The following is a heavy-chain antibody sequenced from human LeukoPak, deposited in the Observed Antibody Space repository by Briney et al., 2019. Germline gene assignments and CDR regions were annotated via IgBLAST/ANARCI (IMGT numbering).Heavy chain of an antibody. CDR3: ARRTIAAAGTGFDS. D-gene: IGHD6-13*01. CDR2: IYAGDSGT. Sequence: GESLTISCKASGFRISNYWIVWVRQMPGKGLEWMAIIYAGDSGTRYSPSFQGQVTLSADKSISTAYLQWSSLKASDTAMYYCARRTIAAAGTGFDSWGQGTLVTVSS. J-gene: IGHJ4*02. CDR1: GFRISNYW. V-gene: IGHV5-51*01.